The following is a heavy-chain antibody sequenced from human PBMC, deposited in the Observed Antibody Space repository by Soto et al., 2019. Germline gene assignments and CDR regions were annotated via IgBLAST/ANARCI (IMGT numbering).Heavy chain of an antibody. J-gene: IGHJ6*03. CDR2: INPNSGGT. D-gene: IGHD1-26*01. CDR1: GYTFTGYY. Sequence: ASVKVSCKASGYTFTGYYMHWVRQAPGQGLEWMGWINPNSGGTNYAQKFQGWVTMTRDTSISTAYMELSRLRSDDTAVYYCARGGGTKYYYYYMDVWGKGTTVTVSS. CDR3: ARGGGTKYYYYYMDV. V-gene: IGHV1-2*04.